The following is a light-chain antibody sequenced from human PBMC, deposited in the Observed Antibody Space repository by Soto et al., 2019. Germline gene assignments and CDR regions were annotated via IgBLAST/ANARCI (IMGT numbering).Light chain of an antibody. J-gene: IGLJ2*01. Sequence: QSALTQPASVSGSPGQSITISCTGTSSDVGGYNYVSWYQQHPGKAPKLMIYDVSNRPSGVSNRFSGSKSGNTASLTISGRQAEDEADYYSSSYTSSSTYVVFGGGTKLTVL. V-gene: IGLV2-14*01. CDR1: SSDVGGYNY. CDR2: DVS. CDR3: SSYTSSSTYVV.